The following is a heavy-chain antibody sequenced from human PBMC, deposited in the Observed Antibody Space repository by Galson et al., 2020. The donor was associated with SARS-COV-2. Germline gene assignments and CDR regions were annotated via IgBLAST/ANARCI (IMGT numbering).Heavy chain of an antibody. CDR1: GLSLSTTGVS. CDR2: IYWDDDK. D-gene: IGHD2-21*01. J-gene: IGHJ4*02. V-gene: IGHV2-5*02. Sequence: SGPTLVKPTQTVTLTCTLSGLSLSTTGVSVGWIRQTPQKALEWLAFIYWDDDKRYSTSMKTRLTITKDTSKNQVVLTMTDVDPVDTATYYCAHAAYSASSPPLDSLGQGTLVTVSS. CDR3: AHAAYSASSPPLDS.